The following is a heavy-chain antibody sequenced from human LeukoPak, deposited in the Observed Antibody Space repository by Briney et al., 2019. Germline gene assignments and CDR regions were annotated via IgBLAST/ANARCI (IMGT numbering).Heavy chain of an antibody. Sequence: PGGSLRLSCAASVFTYSSYSMNWVRQAPGKGLEWVSFISSSISSTYIYYAGSVKGRFTISRDNAKNSLYLQMNSLRAEDTALYYCARELSTSWYDHWGQGTLVTVSS. V-gene: IGHV3-21*01. D-gene: IGHD2-2*01. CDR3: ARELSTSWYDH. CDR1: VFTYSSYS. J-gene: IGHJ5*02. CDR2: ISSSISSTYI.